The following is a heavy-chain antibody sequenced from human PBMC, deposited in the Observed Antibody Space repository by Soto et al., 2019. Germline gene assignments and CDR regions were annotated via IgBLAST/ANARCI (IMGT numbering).Heavy chain of an antibody. V-gene: IGHV1-69*08. CDR2: IIPSLDTV. CDR1: GGTFRSDS. D-gene: IGHD1-1*01. CDR3: ARNPGLNNRFDP. Sequence: QVQLVQSGAEVKKPGSSVTVSCKASGGTFRSDSFSWVRQAPGQGLEWMGRIIPSLDTVDYAQKFQGRVTITADKSTTTAYMELSSLRFEDTAIYYCARNPGLNNRFDPWGQGTLVTVSS. J-gene: IGHJ5*02.